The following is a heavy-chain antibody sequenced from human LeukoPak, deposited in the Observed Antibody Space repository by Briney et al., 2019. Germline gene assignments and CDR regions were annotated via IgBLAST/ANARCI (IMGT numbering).Heavy chain of an antibody. CDR2: ISGSGGST. Sequence: GGSLRLSCAASGFTFSSYGMSWVRQAPGKGLEWVSAISGSGGSTYYADSVKGRFTISRDNSKNTLYLQMNSLRAEDTAVYYCANQNYDILTGTYYFDYWGQGTLVTVSS. D-gene: IGHD3-9*01. CDR1: GFTFSSYG. J-gene: IGHJ4*02. CDR3: ANQNYDILTGTYYFDY. V-gene: IGHV3-23*01.